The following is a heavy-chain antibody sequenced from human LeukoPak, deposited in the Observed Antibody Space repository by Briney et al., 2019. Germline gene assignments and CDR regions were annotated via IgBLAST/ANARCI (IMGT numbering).Heavy chain of an antibody. J-gene: IGHJ4*02. CDR3: ARAGPSSSWHQFDY. Sequence: QAGGSLRLSCAASGFTVSRNYMSWVRQAPGKGLEWVSVIYSGGSTYYADSVKGRFTISRDNSKNTLYLQMNSLRAEDTAVYYCARAGPSSSWHQFDYWGQGTPVTVSS. D-gene: IGHD6-13*01. CDR1: GFTVSRNY. V-gene: IGHV3-66*01. CDR2: IYSGGST.